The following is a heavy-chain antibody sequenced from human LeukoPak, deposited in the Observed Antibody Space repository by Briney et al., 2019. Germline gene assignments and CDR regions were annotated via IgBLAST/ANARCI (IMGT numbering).Heavy chain of an antibody. D-gene: IGHD3-16*02. Sequence: GGSLRLSCAASGFTVSSNYMSWVRQAPGKGLEWVSLISWDGGSTYYADSVKGRFTISRDNSKNSLYLQMNSLRTEDTALYYCAKAVELSLRGPFDYWGQGTLVTVSS. CDR3: AKAVELSLRGPFDY. V-gene: IGHV3-43*01. CDR2: ISWDGGST. CDR1: GFTVSSNY. J-gene: IGHJ4*02.